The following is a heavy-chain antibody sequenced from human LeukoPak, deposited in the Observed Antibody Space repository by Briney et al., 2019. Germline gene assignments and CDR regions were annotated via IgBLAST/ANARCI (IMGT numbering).Heavy chain of an antibody. V-gene: IGHV1-24*01. CDR3: ATMRPAGYFDY. CDR1: GYTXTELS. D-gene: IGHD6-19*01. Sequence: ASVKVSCKVSGYTXTELSMHWVRQAPGKGLEWMGGFDREDGETIYAQKFQGRVTMTEDTSTDTTYVELNSLRSEDTAVYYCATMRPAGYFDYWGQGTLVTVSS. J-gene: IGHJ4*02. CDR2: FDREDGET.